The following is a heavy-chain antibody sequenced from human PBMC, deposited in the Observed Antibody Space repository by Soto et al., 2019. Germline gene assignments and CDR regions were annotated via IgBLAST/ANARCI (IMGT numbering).Heavy chain of an antibody. J-gene: IGHJ4*02. CDR3: ARSGWAYYFDY. Sequence: QVQLVESGGGVVQPGRSLRLSCAASGFTFSSYAMHWVRQAPGKGLEWVAVISYDGSNKYYADSVKGRFTISRDNSKNTLYLQMNSLRAEDTAVYYCARSGWAYYFDYWGQGTLVTVSS. D-gene: IGHD6-19*01. CDR2: ISYDGSNK. V-gene: IGHV3-30-3*01. CDR1: GFTFSSYA.